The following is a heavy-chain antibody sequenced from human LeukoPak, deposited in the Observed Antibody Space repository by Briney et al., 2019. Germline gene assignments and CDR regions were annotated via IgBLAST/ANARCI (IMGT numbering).Heavy chain of an antibody. Sequence: GGSLRLSCAASGFTVSSNYMSWARQAPGKGLEWVSVIYSGGGTYYADSVKGRFTISRDNSKNTLYLQMNSLRAEDTAVYYCARGPPYDYVWGSYRPNWFDPWGQGTLVTVSS. D-gene: IGHD3-16*02. CDR3: ARGPPYDYVWGSYRPNWFDP. CDR1: GFTVSSNY. J-gene: IGHJ5*02. V-gene: IGHV3-66*01. CDR2: IYSGGGT.